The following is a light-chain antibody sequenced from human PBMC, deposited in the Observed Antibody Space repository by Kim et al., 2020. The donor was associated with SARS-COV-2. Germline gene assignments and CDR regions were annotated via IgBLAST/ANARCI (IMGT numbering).Light chain of an antibody. CDR3: QHYDNWPLA. CDR2: DVS. J-gene: IGKJ4*01. Sequence: VSAGERVTPSGRASGGLGGNLAWNQRKPGQAPRLLIYDVSTRATGVPARFSGSGSGTQFTLTISSLQSEDFALYYCQHYDNWPLAFGGGTKVDIK. V-gene: IGKV3-15*01. CDR1: GGLGGN.